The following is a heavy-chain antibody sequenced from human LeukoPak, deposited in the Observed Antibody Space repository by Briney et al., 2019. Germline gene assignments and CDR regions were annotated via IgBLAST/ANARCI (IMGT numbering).Heavy chain of an antibody. CDR1: GFTFSGSA. CDR2: IRGKANSYAT. D-gene: IGHD5/OR15-5a*01. J-gene: IGHJ4*02. Sequence: GGSLKLSCAASGFTFSGSAIHWVRQASGKGLEWVGRIRGKANSYATAYAASVQGRFTISRDDSRNTAYLQMNSLKSEDTAVYYCTRGLESTIRGIDFWGQGTLVTVSS. CDR3: TRGLESTIRGIDF. V-gene: IGHV3-73*01.